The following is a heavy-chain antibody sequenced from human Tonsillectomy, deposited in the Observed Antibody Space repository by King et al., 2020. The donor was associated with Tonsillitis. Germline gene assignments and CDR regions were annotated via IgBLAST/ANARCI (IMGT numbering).Heavy chain of an antibody. CDR2: INHSGCT. Sequence: HVQLQQWGAGLLKPSETLSLTCAVYGGSFRCYYWSWIRQPPGKGLEWIGEINHSGCTNYNPSLESRVNITVDTSKNQFSLCLSSVTAAVTAVYYCARDGGSSTYYYYYYYMDVWGKGTTVTVSS. V-gene: IGHV4-34*01. CDR1: GGSFRCYY. J-gene: IGHJ6*03. D-gene: IGHD6-6*01. CDR3: ARDGGSSTYYYYYYYMDV.